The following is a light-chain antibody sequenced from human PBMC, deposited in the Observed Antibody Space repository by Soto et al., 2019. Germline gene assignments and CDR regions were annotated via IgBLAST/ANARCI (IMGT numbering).Light chain of an antibody. Sequence: EVVLTQSPATLSLSPGERATLSCRASESVFGYLAWYQHKPGQAPRLLIYDASNRATGVPARFSGSGSGTEFTLTISSLEPEDFAVYYCQQRYRWPPITFSQGTRLDNK. J-gene: IGKJ5*01. CDR2: DAS. CDR3: QQRYRWPPIT. V-gene: IGKV3-11*01. CDR1: ESVFGY.